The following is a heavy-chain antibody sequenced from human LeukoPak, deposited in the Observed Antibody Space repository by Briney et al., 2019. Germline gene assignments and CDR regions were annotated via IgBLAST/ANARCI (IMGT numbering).Heavy chain of an antibody. CDR3: ARGGGRYCSSTSCYVGY. V-gene: IGHV4-34*01. J-gene: IGHJ4*02. Sequence: PSETLSLTCAVYGESFRGYYWTWIRQPPGKVLEWNGEINHSGSTNYNPSLKSRVTISVDTSKNQFSLKLSSVTAADTAVYYCARGGGRYCSSTSCYVGYWGQGTLVTVSS. D-gene: IGHD2-2*01. CDR1: GESFRGYY. CDR2: INHSGST.